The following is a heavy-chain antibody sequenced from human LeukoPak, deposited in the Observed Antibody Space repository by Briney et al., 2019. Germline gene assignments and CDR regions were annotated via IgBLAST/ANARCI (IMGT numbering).Heavy chain of an antibody. D-gene: IGHD6-13*01. J-gene: IGHJ5*02. CDR3: ARDCRTSIAAAGTPNWFDP. Sequence: GGSLRLSCAASGFTFSSYAMSWVRQAPGKGLEWVSAISGSGGSTYYADSVKGRFTISRDNSKNTLYLQMNSLRAEDTAVYYCARDCRTSIAAAGTPNWFDPWGQGTLVTVSS. CDR1: GFTFSSYA. CDR2: ISGSGGST. V-gene: IGHV3-23*01.